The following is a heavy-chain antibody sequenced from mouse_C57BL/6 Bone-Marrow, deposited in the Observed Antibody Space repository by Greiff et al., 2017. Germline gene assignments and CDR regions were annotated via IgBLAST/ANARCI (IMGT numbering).Heavy chain of an antibody. J-gene: IGHJ2*01. CDR2: IDPENGDT. V-gene: IGHV14-4*01. CDR3: TTWRGDYFDY. Sequence: VQLKQSGAELVRPGASVKLSCTASGFNIKDDYMHWVKQRPEQGLEWIGWIDPENGDTEYASKFQGKATITADTSSNTAYLQLRSLTSEDTAVYYCTTWRGDYFDYWGQGTTLTVSS. CDR1: GFNIKDDY.